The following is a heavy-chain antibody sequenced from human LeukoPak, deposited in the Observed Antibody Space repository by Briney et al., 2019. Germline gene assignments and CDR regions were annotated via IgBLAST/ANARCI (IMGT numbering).Heavy chain of an antibody. CDR2: ISSSSSYI. V-gene: IGHV3-21*01. CDR1: GFTFSSYS. D-gene: IGHD2-8*01. J-gene: IGHJ3*02. Sequence: PGGSLRLSCAASGFTFSSYSMNWVRQAPGKGLEWVSSISSSSSYIYYADSVKGRFTISRDNAKNSLYLQMNSLRAEDTAVYYCARWGDVWATFDIWGQGTMVTVSS. CDR3: ARWGDVWATFDI.